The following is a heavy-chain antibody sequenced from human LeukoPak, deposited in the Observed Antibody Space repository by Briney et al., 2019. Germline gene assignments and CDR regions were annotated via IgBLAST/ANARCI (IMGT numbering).Heavy chain of an antibody. CDR3: ARGGWLQRLLDY. J-gene: IGHJ4*02. Sequence: SETLSLTCAVYGGSFSGYYWSWIRQPPGKGLEWIGEINHSGSTNYNPSLKSRVTISVDTSKNQFSLKLSSVTAADTAVYYCARGGWLQRLLDYWGQGTLVTVSS. CDR2: INHSGST. V-gene: IGHV4-34*01. D-gene: IGHD5-24*01. CDR1: GGSFSGYY.